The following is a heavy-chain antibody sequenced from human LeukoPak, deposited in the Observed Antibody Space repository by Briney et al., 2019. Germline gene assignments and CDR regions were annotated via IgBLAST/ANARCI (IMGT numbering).Heavy chain of an antibody. CDR1: GFTFSSYW. D-gene: IGHD3-3*01. CDR3: ARERYDFWSGYYGNH. J-gene: IGHJ5*02. Sequence: GGSLRLSCAASGFTFSSYWMSWVRQAPGKGLEWVANIKQDGSEKYYVDSVKGRFTISRDNAKNSLYLQMNSLRAEDTAVYYCARERYDFWSGYYGNHWGQGTLVTVSS. V-gene: IGHV3-7*01. CDR2: IKQDGSEK.